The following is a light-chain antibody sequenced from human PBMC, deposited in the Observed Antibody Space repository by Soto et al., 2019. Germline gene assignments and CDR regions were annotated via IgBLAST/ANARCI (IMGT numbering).Light chain of an antibody. CDR3: CSYAGDNTYV. CDR1: SSDVGSYDL. CDR2: EGV. Sequence: QSVLTQPASVSGSPGQSITISCTGTSSDVGSYDLVSWYQHHPGKAPKLIIYEGVKRPSGVSNRFSDSKSGNTASLPISGLQAEDEADYYCCSYAGDNTYVFGTGTKVTVL. V-gene: IGLV2-23*01. J-gene: IGLJ1*01.